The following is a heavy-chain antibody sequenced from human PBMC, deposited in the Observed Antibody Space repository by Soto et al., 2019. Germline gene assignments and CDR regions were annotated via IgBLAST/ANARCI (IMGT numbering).Heavy chain of an antibody. CDR1: GLTFTSYA. D-gene: IGHD6-19*01. Sequence: SVKVSCKASGLTFTSYAVQWLRQARGQRLEWIGWIVVGSGNTNYAQKFQERVTITRDMSTSTAYMELSSLRSEDTAVYYCARDHSSGWSPDYYYYGMDVWGQGTTVTVSS. V-gene: IGHV1-58*01. CDR2: IVVGSGNT. CDR3: ARDHSSGWSPDYYYYGMDV. J-gene: IGHJ6*02.